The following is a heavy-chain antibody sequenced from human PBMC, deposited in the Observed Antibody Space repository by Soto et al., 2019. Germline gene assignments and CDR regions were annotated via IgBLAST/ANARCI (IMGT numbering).Heavy chain of an antibody. V-gene: IGHV3-53*01. CDR1: GFSVSNNH. CDR3: AGRLTTAASLDY. J-gene: IGHJ4*02. Sequence: VQLVESGGGLIQPGGSLRLSCAASGFSVSNNHMTWVRQAAGKGLEWVSLIHGGGSTYYADSVKGRFTISRDNSKTTLYLPMDSLRAEDTAIYYCAGRLTTAASLDYWGQGTLVTVSS. D-gene: IGHD3-16*01. CDR2: IHGGGST.